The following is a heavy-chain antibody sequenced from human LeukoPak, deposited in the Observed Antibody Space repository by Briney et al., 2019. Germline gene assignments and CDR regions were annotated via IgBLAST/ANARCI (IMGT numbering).Heavy chain of an antibody. J-gene: IGHJ4*02. D-gene: IGHD3-9*01. V-gene: IGHV4-39*07. CDR1: GGSISSSSYY. Sequence: SETLSLTCTVSGGSISSSSYYWDWIRQPPGKGLEWIGRIYDSGSTYYNPSLNSRVTISVDTSKSQFSLRLSSVTAADTAVYYCARELPIRPDPDYDILTGYLPQGYFDYWGQGTLVTVSS. CDR3: ARELPIRPDPDYDILTGYLPQGYFDY. CDR2: IYDSGST.